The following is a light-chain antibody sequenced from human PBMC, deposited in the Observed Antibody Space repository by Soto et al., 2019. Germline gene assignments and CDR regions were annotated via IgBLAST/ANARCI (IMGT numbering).Light chain of an antibody. CDR1: SSNIGAGYD. CDR2: VNS. Sequence: SVLTQPPSVSGAPGQRVTISCTGSSSNIGAGYDVHWYQQLPGAAPKLLIYVNSNRPSGVPDRFSGSKSGSSASLAITGLQADDEADYYCQSFDSSLSVVVFGGGTKLTVL. J-gene: IGLJ2*01. CDR3: QSFDSSLSVVV. V-gene: IGLV1-40*01.